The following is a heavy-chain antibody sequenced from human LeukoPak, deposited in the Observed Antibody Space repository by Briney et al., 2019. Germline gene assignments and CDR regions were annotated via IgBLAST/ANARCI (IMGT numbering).Heavy chain of an antibody. Sequence: GGSLRLSCAASGFTFSSYAMSWVRQAPGKGLEWVAVISYDGSNKYYADSVKGRFTISRDNAKNSLYLQMNSLRAEDTAVYYCARAGGRFTDWIDYWGQGTLVTVSS. D-gene: IGHD1-1*01. J-gene: IGHJ4*02. CDR2: ISYDGSNK. CDR1: GFTFSSYA. V-gene: IGHV3-30*04. CDR3: ARAGGRFTDWIDY.